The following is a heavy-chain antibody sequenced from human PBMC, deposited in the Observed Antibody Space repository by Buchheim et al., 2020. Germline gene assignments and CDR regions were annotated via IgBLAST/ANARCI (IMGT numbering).Heavy chain of an antibody. CDR3: ARLSVTTARYYYYGMDV. V-gene: IGHV4-59*01. D-gene: IGHD4-17*01. J-gene: IGHJ6*02. Sequence: QVQLQESGPGLVKPSETLSLTCTDSGGSISSYYWSWIRQPPGKGLEWIGYIYYSGSTNYNPSLKSRVTISVDTSKNQFSLKLSSVTAADTAVYYCARLSVTTARYYYYGMDVWGQGTT. CDR2: IYYSGST. CDR1: GGSISSYY.